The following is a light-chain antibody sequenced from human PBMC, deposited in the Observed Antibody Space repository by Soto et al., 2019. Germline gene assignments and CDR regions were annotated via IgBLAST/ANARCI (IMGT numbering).Light chain of an antibody. Sequence: DIEMTQTPSTLPASVGDRVTITCRATQSLNIWLAWYQQKPGKAPKLLISKASSLESGVPSRFIGSGSGTEFSLTISGLQPDDFATYSCQQYKAYPYTFGQGTKLEMK. CDR3: QQYKAYPYT. CDR2: KAS. CDR1: QSLNIW. J-gene: IGKJ2*01. V-gene: IGKV1-5*03.